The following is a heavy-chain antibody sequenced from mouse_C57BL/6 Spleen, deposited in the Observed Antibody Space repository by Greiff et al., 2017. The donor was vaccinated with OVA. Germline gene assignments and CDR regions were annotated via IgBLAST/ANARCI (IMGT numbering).Heavy chain of an antibody. CDR3: ARRDNYGAMDY. D-gene: IGHD1-1*01. CDR1: GYTFTSYW. CDR2: IHPNSGRT. V-gene: IGHV1-64*01. Sequence: VQLQQPGAELVKPGASVKLSCKASGYTFTSYWMHWVKQRPGQGLEWIGMIHPNSGRTNYNEKFKSKATLTVDKSSSTAYMQLSSLTSEDAAVYDCARRDNYGAMDYWGQGTSVTVSS. J-gene: IGHJ4*01.